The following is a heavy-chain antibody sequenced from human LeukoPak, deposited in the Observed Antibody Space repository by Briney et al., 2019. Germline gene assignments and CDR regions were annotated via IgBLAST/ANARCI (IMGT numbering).Heavy chain of an antibody. CDR2: IKQDGSEK. D-gene: IGHD5-18*01. CDR1: GFTFSSYA. CDR3: ARVQDHPMVTHPHNDY. J-gene: IGHJ4*02. V-gene: IGHV3-7*01. Sequence: GGSLRLSCAASGFTFSSYAMSWVRQAPGKGLEWVANIKQDGSEKYYVDSGKGRFTIYRDNAKNSLYLQMNSMRAEDTAVYYCARVQDHPMVTHPHNDYWGQGTLVTVSS.